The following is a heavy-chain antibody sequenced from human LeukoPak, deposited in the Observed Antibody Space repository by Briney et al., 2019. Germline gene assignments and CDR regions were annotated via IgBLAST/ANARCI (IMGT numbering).Heavy chain of an antibody. Sequence: PGGSLRLSCAASGFTFSSYAMSWVRQAPGKGLEWVSAISGSGGSTYYADSVKGRFTISRDNSKNTLYLQMDSLRAEDTAVYYCAKSHSSLYDFWSGPFYYFDYWGQGTLVTVSS. J-gene: IGHJ4*02. D-gene: IGHD3-3*01. CDR3: AKSHSSLYDFWSGPFYYFDY. CDR1: GFTFSSYA. CDR2: ISGSGGST. V-gene: IGHV3-23*01.